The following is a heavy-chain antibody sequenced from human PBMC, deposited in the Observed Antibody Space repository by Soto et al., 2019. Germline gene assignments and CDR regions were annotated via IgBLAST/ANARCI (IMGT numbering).Heavy chain of an antibody. CDR3: AGLLNYYFGIDV. CDR2: NYPGDSDT. J-gene: IGHJ6*02. CDR1: DTTHW. Sequence: GESLKISCKASDTTHWIGWVRQKPGKGLEWMGINYPGDSDTKYSPSFQGQVTISVDKSISTAYLHWSSLEASDTATYYCAGLLNYYFGIDVWALGTTVSVSS. V-gene: IGHV5-51*01.